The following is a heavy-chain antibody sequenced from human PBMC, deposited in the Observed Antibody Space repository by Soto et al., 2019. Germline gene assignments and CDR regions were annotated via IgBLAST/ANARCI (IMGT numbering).Heavy chain of an antibody. CDR1: GGSISSSSYY. CDR3: ARLPADYYDSSGKGYGMDV. D-gene: IGHD3-22*01. CDR2: IYYSGST. Sequence: SETLSLTCTVSGGSISSSSYYWGWIRQPPGKGLEWIGSIYYSGSTYYNPSLKSRVTISVDTSKNQFSLKLSSVTAADTAVYYCARLPADYYDSSGKGYGMDVWGQGTTVTVSS. V-gene: IGHV4-39*01. J-gene: IGHJ6*02.